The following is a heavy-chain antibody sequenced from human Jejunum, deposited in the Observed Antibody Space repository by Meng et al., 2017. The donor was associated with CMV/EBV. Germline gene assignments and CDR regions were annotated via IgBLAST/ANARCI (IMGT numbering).Heavy chain of an antibody. CDR2: TYYRSKWDN. CDR1: GDSVSSNSAA. V-gene: IGHV6-1*01. D-gene: IGHD1-20*01. J-gene: IGHJ4*02. Sequence: GDSVSSNSAAWDWIRQSPSRGLGWLGRTYYRSKWDNDYAVSVKSRITINPDTSQNQFSLQLNSVTPEDTAVYYCARAPRYNWNFDYWGQGTLVTVSS. CDR3: ARAPRYNWNFDY.